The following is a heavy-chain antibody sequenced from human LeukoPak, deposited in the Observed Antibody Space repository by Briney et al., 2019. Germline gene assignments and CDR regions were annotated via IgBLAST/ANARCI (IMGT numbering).Heavy chain of an antibody. Sequence: GGSLRLSCAASGFTFSSYGMHWVRQAPGKGLEWVAFIRYDGSNKYYADSVKGRFTISRDNSKNTLYLQMNSLRAEDTAVYYCAKGGCSGGSCYYRPGGIDYWGQGTLVTVSS. J-gene: IGHJ4*02. D-gene: IGHD2-15*01. V-gene: IGHV3-30*02. CDR1: GFTFSSYG. CDR3: AKGGCSGGSCYYRPGGIDY. CDR2: IRYDGSNK.